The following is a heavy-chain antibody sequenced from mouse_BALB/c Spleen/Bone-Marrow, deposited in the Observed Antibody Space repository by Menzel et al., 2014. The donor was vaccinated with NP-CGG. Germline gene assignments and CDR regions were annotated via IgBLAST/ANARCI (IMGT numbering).Heavy chain of an antibody. CDR1: GFTFSSYA. J-gene: IGHJ3*01. CDR3: ARGGELRPWFAY. D-gene: IGHD2-4*01. CDR2: ISSGGNT. Sequence: EVMLVESGGGLVKPGGSLKLSCAASGFTFSSYAMSWVRQTPEKRLEWVASISSGGNTYYPDSMKGRFTISRDNARNILYLQMSSLRSEDTAMYYCARGGELRPWFAYRGQGTLVTVSA. V-gene: IGHV5-6-5*01.